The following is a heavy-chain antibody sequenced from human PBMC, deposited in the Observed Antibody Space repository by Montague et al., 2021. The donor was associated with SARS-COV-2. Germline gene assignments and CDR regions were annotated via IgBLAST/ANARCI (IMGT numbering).Heavy chain of an antibody. Sequence: SETLSLTCSVSGDSLSRSHYFWAWIRQPPGMGLEWIGSIYFTGKPYYXXYLKSRVTISIDTSKNHFSLRLSSVPAEDSAVCYCARWGLNNAFDIWGLGTMITISS. V-gene: IGHV4-39*02. CDR2: IYFTGKP. CDR1: GDSLSRSHYF. J-gene: IGHJ3*02. D-gene: IGHD1/OR15-1a*01. CDR3: ARWGLNNAFDI.